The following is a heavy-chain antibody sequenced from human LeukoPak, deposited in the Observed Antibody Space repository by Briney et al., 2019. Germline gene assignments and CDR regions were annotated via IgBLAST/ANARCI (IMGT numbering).Heavy chain of an antibody. CDR2: IWYDGSNK. D-gene: IGHD6-19*01. V-gene: IGHV3-33*08. CDR1: GFTFSSYG. J-gene: IGHJ4*02. Sequence: GGSLRLSCAASGFTFSSYGMHWVRQAPGKGLEWVAVIWYDGSNKYYADSVRGRFTISRDNSENILYLRMNSLRVEDTAVYYCASAVGPFDNWGQGTLVTVSS. CDR3: ASAVGPFDN.